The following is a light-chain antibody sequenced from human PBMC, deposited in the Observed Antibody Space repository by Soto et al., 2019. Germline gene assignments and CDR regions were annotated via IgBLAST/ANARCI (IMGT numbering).Light chain of an antibody. J-gene: IGKJ5*01. CDR2: DAS. CDR3: QQRSNWPR. V-gene: IGKV3-11*01. Sequence: EIVLTQSPATLSLSPGERATLSCRASQSVSSYLAWYQQKPGQAPRLLIYDASNRATGIPARFSGSWSGTDFTLTISSLEPEDFAVYYCQQRSNWPRFGQGTRLEMK. CDR1: QSVSSY.